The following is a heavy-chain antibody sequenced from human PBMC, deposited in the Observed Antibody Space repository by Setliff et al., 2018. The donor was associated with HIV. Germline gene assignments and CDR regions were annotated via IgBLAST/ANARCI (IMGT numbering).Heavy chain of an antibody. V-gene: IGHV4-39*01. CDR1: GDSIINDDYY. D-gene: IGHD3-16*01. CDR3: VNPSGAMGDFDS. J-gene: IGHJ4*02. CDR2: IYYHGST. Sequence: SETLSLTCTVSGDSIINDDYYWGWIRQPPGKGLEWIGTIYYHGSTYYNPSLKSRVTISTDTSKNQFSLQLTSVTAADTAVYYCVNPSGAMGDFDSWGQGTLVTVSS.